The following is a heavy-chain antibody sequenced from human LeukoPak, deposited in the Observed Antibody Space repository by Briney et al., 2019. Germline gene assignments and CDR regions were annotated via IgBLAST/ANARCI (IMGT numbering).Heavy chain of an antibody. D-gene: IGHD2-2*01. CDR2: ISWNGGST. V-gene: IGHV3-20*04. CDR3: ARSTFHCSSTSCTPDY. J-gene: IGHJ4*02. Sequence: PGGSLRLSCAASGFTFDDYTMHCVRQAPGKGLEWVSVISWNGGSTGYADSVKGRFTISRDNAKNSLYLQMDSLRAEDTALYYCARSTFHCSSTSCTPDYWGQGSLVTVSS. CDR1: GFTFDDYT.